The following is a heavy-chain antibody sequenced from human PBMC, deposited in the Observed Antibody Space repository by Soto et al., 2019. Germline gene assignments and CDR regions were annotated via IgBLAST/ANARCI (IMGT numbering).Heavy chain of an antibody. J-gene: IGHJ3*02. Sequence: QVQLQESGPGLVKPSQTLSLTCTVSGGSISSGGYYWSWIRQHPGKGLEWIGYIYYSGSTYYNPSLKSRFTISVDTSKNRCCLTLSSVTAADTAVYYCAGAYVIMRPFDACDIWGQGTMVTVSS. CDR2: IYYSGST. V-gene: IGHV4-31*03. CDR3: AGAYVIMRPFDACDI. CDR1: GGSISSGGYY. D-gene: IGHD3-10*01.